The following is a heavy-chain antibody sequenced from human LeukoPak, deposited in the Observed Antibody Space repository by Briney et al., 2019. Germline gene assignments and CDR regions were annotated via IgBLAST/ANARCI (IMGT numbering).Heavy chain of an antibody. CDR3: ARKVPDRYSSGWRSQKEYYFDY. J-gene: IGHJ4*02. V-gene: IGHV3-21*01. CDR2: ISSSSSYI. D-gene: IGHD6-19*01. Sequence: GGSLRLSCAASGFTFSSYSMNWVRQAPGKGLEWVSSISSSSSYIYYADSVKGRFTISRDNAKNSLYLQMNSLRAEDTAVYYCARKVPDRYSSGWRSQKEYYFDYWGQGTLVTVSS. CDR1: GFTFSSYS.